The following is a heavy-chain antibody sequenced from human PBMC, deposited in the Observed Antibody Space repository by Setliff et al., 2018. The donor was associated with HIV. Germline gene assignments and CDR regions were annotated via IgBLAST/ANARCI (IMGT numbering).Heavy chain of an antibody. Sequence: ASVKVSCKASGYSFTTHDINWVRQSPGQGLEWMGWMNPDSGNTFYAQKFKGRVTMTRDTSTNTAYMELSSLTSDDTAVYFCARGSMSMVMFNLVSAFDIWGQGTLVTVSS. CDR1: GYSFTTHD. D-gene: IGHD2-21*01. CDR2: MNPDSGNT. CDR3: ARGSMSMVMFNLVSAFDI. V-gene: IGHV1-8*02. J-gene: IGHJ3*02.